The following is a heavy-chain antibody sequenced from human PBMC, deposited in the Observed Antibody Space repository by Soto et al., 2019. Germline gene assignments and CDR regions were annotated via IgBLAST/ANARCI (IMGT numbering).Heavy chain of an antibody. V-gene: IGHV4-39*01. D-gene: IGHD6-19*01. CDR1: DGSIGSRSCC. J-gene: IGHJ4*02. CDR3: ARPSSGWYFYNY. CDR2: IYYSGST. Sequence: PSLTLSVTWTVSDGSIGSRSCCWGRIRQPPGKGLEWIGSIYYSGSTYYNPSLKSRVTISVDTSKNQFSLKLSSVTAADTAVYYCARPSSGWYFYNYWGQGTLVTVSS.